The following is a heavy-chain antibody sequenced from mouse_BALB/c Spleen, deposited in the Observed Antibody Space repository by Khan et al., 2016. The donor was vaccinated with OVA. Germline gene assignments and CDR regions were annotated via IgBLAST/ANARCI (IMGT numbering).Heavy chain of an antibody. CDR2: IKYSGST. V-gene: IGHV3-2*02. CDR1: GYSITSDYA. J-gene: IGHJ2*01. CDR3: ARSGTITTVVATDFDY. Sequence: EVQLQESGPGLMKPSQSLSLTCTVTGYSITSDYAWNWIRQFPGNKLEWMGYIKYSGSTSYNPSLKSRISITRDTSKNQFFLQLNSVTTEDTATYYCARSGTITTVVATDFDYWGQGTTLTVSS. D-gene: IGHD1-1*01.